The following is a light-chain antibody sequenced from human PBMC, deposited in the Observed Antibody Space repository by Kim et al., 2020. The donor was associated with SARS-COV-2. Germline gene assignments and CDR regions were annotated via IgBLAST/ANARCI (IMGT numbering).Light chain of an antibody. CDR1: SSNTKNKA. Sequence: QPVLTQPPSASGTPGQRVIISCSGSSSNTKNKAVNWYQQLPGTAPKLLIYGNDQRPSGIPDRFSGSKSGTSASLAISGLQSEDEADYYCAAWDVSLNGPVFGGGTQLTVL. CDR2: GND. J-gene: IGLJ3*02. CDR3: AAWDVSLNGPV. V-gene: IGLV1-44*01.